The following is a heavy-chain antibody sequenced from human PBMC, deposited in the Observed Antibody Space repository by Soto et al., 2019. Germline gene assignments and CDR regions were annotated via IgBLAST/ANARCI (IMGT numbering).Heavy chain of an antibody. D-gene: IGHD6-6*01. V-gene: IGHV4-31*03. CDR3: ARAAYSSSSGGWYFDY. CDR2: IYYSGST. Sequence: SETLSLTCTVSGGSISSGGYYWSWIRQHPGKGLEWIGYIYYSGSTYYNPSLKSRVTISVDTSKNQFSLKLSSVTAADTAVYYCARAAYSSSSGGWYFDYWGQGTLVTVSS. CDR1: GGSISSGGYY. J-gene: IGHJ4*02.